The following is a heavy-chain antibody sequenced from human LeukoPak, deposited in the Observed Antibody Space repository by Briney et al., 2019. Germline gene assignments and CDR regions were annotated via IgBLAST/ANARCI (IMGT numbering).Heavy chain of an antibody. V-gene: IGHV3-30*02. J-gene: IGHJ6*03. D-gene: IGHD2-15*01. CDR1: GSTFSSYG. Sequence: PGGSLRLSCAASGSTFSSYGMHWVRQAPGKGLEWVAFIRYDGSNKYYADSVKGRFTISRDNSKNTLYLQMNSLRAEDTAVYYCAKEAEIVVVVAAAMDVWGKGTTVTVSS. CDR2: IRYDGSNK. CDR3: AKEAEIVVVVAAAMDV.